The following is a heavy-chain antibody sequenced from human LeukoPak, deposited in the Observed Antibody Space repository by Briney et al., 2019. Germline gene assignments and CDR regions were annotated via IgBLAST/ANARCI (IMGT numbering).Heavy chain of an antibody. V-gene: IGHV4-31*03. CDR3: ARDLRSSSSSGINYYGMDV. CDR1: GGSISSGGYY. J-gene: IGHJ6*02. Sequence: SETLSLTCTVSGGSISSGGYYWSWIRQHPGKGLEWIGYIYYSGSTYYNPSLKSRVTISVDTSKNQFSLKLSSVTAADTAVYYCARDLRSSSSSGINYYGMDVWGQGTTVTVSS. D-gene: IGHD6-6*01. CDR2: IYYSGST.